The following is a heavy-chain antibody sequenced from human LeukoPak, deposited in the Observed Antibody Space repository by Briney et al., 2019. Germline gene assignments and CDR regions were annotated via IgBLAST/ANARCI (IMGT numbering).Heavy chain of an antibody. J-gene: IGHJ3*02. D-gene: IGHD1-26*01. CDR3: ASGKYGLDAFDI. V-gene: IGHV3-48*03. CDR2: ISSSGSTI. Sequence: PGGSLRLSCAASGFTFSSYEMNWVRQAPGKGLEWVSYISSSGSTIYYADSVKGRFTISRDNAKNSLYLQMNSLRAEDTAVYYCASGKYGLDAFDIWGQGTMVTVSS. CDR1: GFTFSSYE.